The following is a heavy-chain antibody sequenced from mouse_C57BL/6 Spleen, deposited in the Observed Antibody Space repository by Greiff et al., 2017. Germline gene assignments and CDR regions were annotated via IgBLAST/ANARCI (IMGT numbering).Heavy chain of an antibody. CDR2: ISDGGSYT. CDR1: GFTFSSYA. D-gene: IGHD1-1*01. Sequence: EVMLVEPGGGLVKPGGSLKLSCAASGFTFSSYAMSWVRQTPEKRLEWVATISDGGSYTYYPDNVKGRYTISRDNAKNNLYLQMSHLKSEDTAMYYCGRDRGTTDLDYWGQGTSVTVAS. CDR3: GRDRGTTDLDY. J-gene: IGHJ4*01. V-gene: IGHV5-4*01.